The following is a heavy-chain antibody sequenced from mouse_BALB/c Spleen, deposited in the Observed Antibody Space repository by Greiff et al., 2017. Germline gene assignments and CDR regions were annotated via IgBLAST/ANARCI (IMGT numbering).Heavy chain of an antibody. D-gene: IGHD2-1*01. J-gene: IGHJ4*01. CDR3: ARDPGNYGAMDY. CDR2: ISSGGSYT. Sequence: EVKLVESGGGLVKPGGSLKLSCAASGFTFSSYAMSWVRQSPEKRLEWVAEISSGGSYTYYPDTVTGRFTISRDNAKNTLYLEMSSLRSEDTAMYYCARDPGNYGAMDYWGQGTSVTVSS. CDR1: GFTFSSYA. V-gene: IGHV5-9-4*01.